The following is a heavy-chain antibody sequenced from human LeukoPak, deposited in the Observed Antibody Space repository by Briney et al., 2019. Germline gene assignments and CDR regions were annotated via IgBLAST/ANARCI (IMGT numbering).Heavy chain of an antibody. CDR1: GFTFSSYG. D-gene: IGHD6-13*01. Sequence: GGSLRLSCAASGFTFSSYGMHWVRQTPGKGLEWVAFIRYDGSNQYSADSVKGRFTISRDNSKNTLYLQMNSLRAEDTAVYYCAKDHFGGSWPYYIDYWGQGTLVTVSS. CDR2: IRYDGSNQ. V-gene: IGHV3-30*02. CDR3: AKDHFGGSWPYYIDY. J-gene: IGHJ4*02.